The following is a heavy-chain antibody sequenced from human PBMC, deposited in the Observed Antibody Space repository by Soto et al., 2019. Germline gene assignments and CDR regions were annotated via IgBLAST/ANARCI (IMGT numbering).Heavy chain of an antibody. V-gene: IGHV1-2*02. J-gene: IGHJ4*02. CDR1: GYTFTGYY. Sequence: ASLKGSCKAAGYTFTGYYMHWVRQAHGQGLEWMGWINPNSGGTNYAQKFQGRVTMTRDTSISTAYMELSRLRSDDTAVYYCARVRVKYQLPYFDYWGQGTLVTVSS. CDR3: ARVRVKYQLPYFDY. CDR2: INPNSGGT. D-gene: IGHD2-2*01.